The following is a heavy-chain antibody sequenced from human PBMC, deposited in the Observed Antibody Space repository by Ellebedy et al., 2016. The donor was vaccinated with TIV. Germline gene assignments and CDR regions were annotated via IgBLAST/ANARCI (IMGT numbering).Heavy chain of an antibody. J-gene: IGHJ4*02. D-gene: IGHD2-2*01. V-gene: IGHV4-61*02. CDR3: ARAVVPDYFDY. Sequence: SETLSLXXTVSGGSISSSSYYWSWIRQPAGKGLEWIGRIYTSGSTNYNPSLKSRVTMSVDTSKNQFSLKLSSVTAADTAVYYCARAVVPDYFDYWGQGTLVTVSS. CDR1: GGSISSSSYY. CDR2: IYTSGST.